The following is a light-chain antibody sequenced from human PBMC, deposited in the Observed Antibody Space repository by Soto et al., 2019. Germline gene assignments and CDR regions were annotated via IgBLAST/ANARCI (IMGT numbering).Light chain of an antibody. CDR3: CSYAGSSTSVV. V-gene: IGLV2-23*02. Sequence: QSALTQPASVSGSPGQSITISCTGTSSDVGSYNLVSWYQQHPGKAPKLMSYEVSKRPSGVSNRFSGSKSGNTASLKISGFQAEDEADYYCCSYAGSSTSVVFGGGTKRTVL. J-gene: IGLJ2*01. CDR1: SSDVGSYNL. CDR2: EVS.